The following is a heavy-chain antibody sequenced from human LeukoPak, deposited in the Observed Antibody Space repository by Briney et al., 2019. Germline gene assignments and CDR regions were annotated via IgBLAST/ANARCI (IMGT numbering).Heavy chain of an antibody. J-gene: IGHJ1*01. CDR2: ISGSGGST. CDR3: AKDERGWGGPRYLQH. V-gene: IGHV3-23*01. D-gene: IGHD3-10*01. Sequence: GGSQRLSCAASGFTVNSDYMSWVRQAPGKGLEWVSGISGSGGSTYYADSVTGRFTISRDDSKNTLYLQMNSLRPEDTALYYCAKDERGWGGPRYLQHWGQGTRVTVSS. CDR1: GFTVNSDY.